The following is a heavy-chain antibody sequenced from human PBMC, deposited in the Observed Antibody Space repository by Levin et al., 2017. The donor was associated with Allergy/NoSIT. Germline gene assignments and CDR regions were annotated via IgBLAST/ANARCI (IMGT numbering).Heavy chain of an antibody. D-gene: IGHD3-10*01. Sequence: PGGSLRLSCAASGFTFSSYSMNWVRQAPGKGLEWVSYISSSSSTIYYADSVKGRFTISRDNAKNSLYLQMNSLRAEDTAVYYCARGSGSYYNLPSYWYFDLWGRGTLVTVSS. V-gene: IGHV3-48*01. J-gene: IGHJ2*01. CDR2: ISSSSSTI. CDR1: GFTFSSYS. CDR3: ARGSGSYYNLPSYWYFDL.